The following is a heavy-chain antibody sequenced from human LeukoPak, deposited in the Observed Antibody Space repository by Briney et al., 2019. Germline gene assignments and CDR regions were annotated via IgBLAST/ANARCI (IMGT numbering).Heavy chain of an antibody. J-gene: IGHJ4*02. CDR1: GFTFSSYS. D-gene: IGHD6-13*01. CDR2: ISSSSSTI. V-gene: IGHV3-48*01. CDR3: ARDQAAAPKAIFDY. Sequence: GGSLRLSCAASGFTFSSYSMNWVRQAPGKGLEWVSYISSSSSTIYYADSVKGRFTISRDNAKNSLYLQMNSLRAEDTAVYYCARDQAAAPKAIFDYWGQGTLVTVSS.